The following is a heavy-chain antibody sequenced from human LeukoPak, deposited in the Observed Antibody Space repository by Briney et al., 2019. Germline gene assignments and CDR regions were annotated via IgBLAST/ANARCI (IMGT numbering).Heavy chain of an antibody. D-gene: IGHD3-9*01. CDR3: TKDYCGKFCSAV. V-gene: IGHV3-23*01. CDR2: ITKSGDST. J-gene: IGHJ6*02. CDR1: GFTFSAFG. Sequence: GGSLRLSCAASGFTFSAFGMNWVRQAPGRGLEWVSTITKSGDSTYYVDSVKGRFTISRDNSKNTLYLQMNSLRAEDTAKYYCTKDYCGKFCSAVWGQGTTVTVSS.